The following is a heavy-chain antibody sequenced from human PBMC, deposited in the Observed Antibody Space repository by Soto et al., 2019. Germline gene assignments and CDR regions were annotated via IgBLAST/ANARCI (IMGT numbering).Heavy chain of an antibody. Sequence: QVQLVQSGAEVKKPGASVKVSCKASGYTFTSYGISWVRQAPGQGLEWMGWISAYNGNTNYAQKLQGRVTMTTDTSTTTAYMELRSLRSDDTAVYYCARPGRSSSVPDYYYYGMDVWGQGTTVTVSS. CDR1: GYTFTSYG. J-gene: IGHJ6*02. V-gene: IGHV1-18*01. CDR2: ISAYNGNT. D-gene: IGHD6-6*01. CDR3: ARPGRSSSVPDYYYYGMDV.